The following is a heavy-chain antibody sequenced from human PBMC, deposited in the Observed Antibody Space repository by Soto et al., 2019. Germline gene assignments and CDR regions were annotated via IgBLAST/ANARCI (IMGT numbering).Heavy chain of an antibody. CDR3: ASIAARGAFDI. V-gene: IGHV1-69*13. CDR1: GGTLSSYA. Sequence: SVKVSCKASGGTLSSYAISWVRQAPGQGLEWMGGIIPIFGTANYAQKFQGRVTITADESTSTAYMELSSLRSEDTAVYYCASIAARGAFDIWGQGTMVTVSS. CDR2: IIPIFGTA. J-gene: IGHJ3*02. D-gene: IGHD6-6*01.